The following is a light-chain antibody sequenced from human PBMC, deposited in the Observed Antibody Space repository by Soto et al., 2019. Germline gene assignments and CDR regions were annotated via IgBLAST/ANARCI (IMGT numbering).Light chain of an antibody. CDR2: AAS. V-gene: IGKV1-39*01. CDR1: QSISSY. J-gene: IGKJ5*01. CDR3: QQSYSTPLT. Sequence: DIQMTQSPSSLSASVGDRVTITCRASQSISSYLNWYQQKPGKAPKLLIYAASSLQSGVPSRFSGSGSGTDCTLTISSLQPEDFATYYCQQSYSTPLTLGQGTRLEIK.